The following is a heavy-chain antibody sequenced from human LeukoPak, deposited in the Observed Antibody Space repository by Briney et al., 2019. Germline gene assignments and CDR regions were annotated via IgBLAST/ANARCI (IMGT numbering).Heavy chain of an antibody. CDR2: FDPEDGET. V-gene: IGHV1-24*01. CDR1: GYTLTELS. CDR3: ATKRQFDWLSGLDY. J-gene: IGHJ4*02. D-gene: IGHD3-9*01. Sequence: GASVKVSCTVSGYTLTELSLHWVRQAPGKGLEWMGGFDPEDGETIYAQKFQGRVTMTEDTSTDTAYMELSSLRSEDTAVYYCATKRQFDWLSGLDYWGQGTLVTVSS.